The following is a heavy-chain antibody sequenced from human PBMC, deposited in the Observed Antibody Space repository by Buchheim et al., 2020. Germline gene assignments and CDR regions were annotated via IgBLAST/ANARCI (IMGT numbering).Heavy chain of an antibody. CDR2: IKQDGSEK. CDR1: GFTFSSYW. D-gene: IGHD3-22*01. J-gene: IGHJ2*01. CDR3: ARERGGGYHYYWYFDL. V-gene: IGHV3-7*01. Sequence: EVQLVESGGGLVQPGGSLRLSCAASGFTFSSYWMSWVRQAPGKGLEWVANIKQDGSEKYYVDSVKGRFTISRDNAKNSLYLQMNSLRAEDTAVYYCARERGGGYHYYWYFDLWGRGTL.